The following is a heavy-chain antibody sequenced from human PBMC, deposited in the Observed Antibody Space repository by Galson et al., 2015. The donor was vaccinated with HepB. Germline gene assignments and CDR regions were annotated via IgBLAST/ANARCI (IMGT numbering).Heavy chain of an antibody. J-gene: IGHJ4*02. CDR3: AKSLPIDGYTSFDY. CDR1: GYTFTSYG. Sequence: SVKVSCKASGYTFTSYGISWVRQAPGQGLEWMGWISAYNGNTNYAQKLQGRVTMTTDTSTNTAYMELRSLRSDDTAVYYCAKSLPIDGYTSFDYWGQGTLVTVSS. D-gene: IGHD5-24*01. CDR2: ISAYNGNT. V-gene: IGHV1-18*01.